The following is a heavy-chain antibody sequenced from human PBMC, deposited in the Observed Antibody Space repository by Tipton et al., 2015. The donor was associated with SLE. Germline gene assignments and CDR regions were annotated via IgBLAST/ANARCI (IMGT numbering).Heavy chain of an antibody. CDR3: ARSAGEPYYFGSSGFYPD. J-gene: IGHJ3*01. D-gene: IGHD3-22*01. V-gene: IGHV4-61*09. Sequence: TLSLTCTVSGDSISSGACYWSWIRQPAGKGLEWIGHIYTTGRTNYNPSLKSRVTISVHTSKNLFSLRLSSVTAADTAEYYCARSAGEPYYFGSSGFYPDWGQGKMVTVSS. CDR2: IYTTGRT. CDR1: GDSISSGACY.